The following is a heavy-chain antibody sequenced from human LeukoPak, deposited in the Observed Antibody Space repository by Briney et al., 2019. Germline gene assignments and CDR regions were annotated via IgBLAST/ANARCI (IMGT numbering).Heavy chain of an antibody. CDR3: ARADDSSGYSIFDY. D-gene: IGHD3-22*01. J-gene: IGHJ4*02. V-gene: IGHV1-69*01. CDR1: GGTFSSYA. CDR2: IIPIFGTA. Sequence: VKVSCKASGGTFSSYAISWVRQAPGQGLEWMGGIIPIFGTANYAQKFQGRVTITADESTSTAYMELSSLRSEDTAVNYCARADDSSGYSIFDYWGQGTLVTVSS.